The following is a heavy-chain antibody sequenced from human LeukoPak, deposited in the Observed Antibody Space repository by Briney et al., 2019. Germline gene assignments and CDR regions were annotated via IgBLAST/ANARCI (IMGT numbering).Heavy chain of an antibody. D-gene: IGHD5-18*01. CDR2: INPNSGGT. Sequence: GASVKVSCKASGYTFTGYYMHWVRQAPGQGLEWMGWINPNSGGTNYAQKFQGRVTMTRDTSISTAYMELSRLRSDDTAVYYCARAGEYIQLWSRSYYYYYYMDVWGKGTTVTVSS. J-gene: IGHJ6*03. V-gene: IGHV1-2*02. CDR3: ARAGEYIQLWSRSYYYYYYMDV. CDR1: GYTFTGYY.